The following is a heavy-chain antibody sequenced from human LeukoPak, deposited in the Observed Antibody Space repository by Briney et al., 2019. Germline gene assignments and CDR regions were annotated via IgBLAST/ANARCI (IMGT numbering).Heavy chain of an antibody. CDR1: GYSISSGYY. CDR3: ATGATVVYFDY. D-gene: IGHD4-23*01. V-gene: IGHV4-38-2*01. CDR2: IYHSGST. J-gene: IGHJ4*02. Sequence: SETLSLTCAVSGYSISSGYYWGWIRQPPGKGLEWIGSIYHSGSTYYNPSLKSRVTISVDTSKNQFSLKLSSVTAADTAVYYCATGATVVYFDYWGQGTLVTVSS.